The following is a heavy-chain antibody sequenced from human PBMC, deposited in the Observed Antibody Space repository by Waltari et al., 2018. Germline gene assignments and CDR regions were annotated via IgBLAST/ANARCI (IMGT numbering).Heavy chain of an antibody. Sequence: EVQLVESGGGLVQPGGSLRRSCAASGLTFSGYSMNWFRQAPGKGLEWVSYISGDSGSIHYADSVKGRITVSRDNAKNSLYLQMSSLTAEDTAVFYCARDRDWAFDIWGQGTMVTVSS. CDR1: GLTFSGYS. V-gene: IGHV3-48*04. J-gene: IGHJ3*02. D-gene: IGHD2-21*01. CDR2: ISGDSGSI. CDR3: ARDRDWAFDI.